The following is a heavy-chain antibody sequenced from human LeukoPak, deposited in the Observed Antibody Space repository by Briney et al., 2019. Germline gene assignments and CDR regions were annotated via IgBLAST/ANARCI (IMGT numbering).Heavy chain of an antibody. V-gene: IGHV3-23*01. D-gene: IGHD2-8*01. CDR2: TNPGGTTT. CDR3: AKQSYARSLGE. J-gene: IGHJ4*02. CDR1: GFPISDFS. Sequence: QAGGSLRLSCATSGFPISDFSMTWVRQPPGKGLEWISTTNPGGTTTYYAESVKGRFTISRDNSKNALYLQMSSLRVEDTAIYYCAKQSYARSLGEGGPGTLVTVSS.